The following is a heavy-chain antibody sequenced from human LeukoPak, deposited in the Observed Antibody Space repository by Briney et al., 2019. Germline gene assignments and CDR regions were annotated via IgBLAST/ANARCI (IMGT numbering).Heavy chain of an antibody. V-gene: IGHV1-2*02. CDR3: AKSLAGTTVFWWFDP. Sequence: ASVKVSCRASGYXFTKYYIHWVRQAPGHGLEWMGWLNPNTGGTRYARSFEGRVTMTRDTSIDTAYMDLSGLTSDDTATYYCAKSLAGTTVFWWFDPWGQGTVVTVSS. CDR2: LNPNTGGT. CDR1: GYXFTKYY. J-gene: IGHJ5*02. D-gene: IGHD1-7*01.